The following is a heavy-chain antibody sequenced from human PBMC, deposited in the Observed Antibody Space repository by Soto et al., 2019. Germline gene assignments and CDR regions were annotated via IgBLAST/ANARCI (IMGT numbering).Heavy chain of an antibody. CDR2: IYPGDSDT. V-gene: IGHV5-51*01. CDR3: LWRSHELPTVWKY. CDR1: GYIFISQW. D-gene: IGHD2-21*01. J-gene: IGHJ4*02. Sequence: GESLKISCKGSGYIFISQWIGWVRQMPGKGLEWIGIIYPGDSDTRYSPPFQGQVTISADESISTAFLQWTSLKASDTAMYYCLWRSHELPTVWKYCGQGTQVPVSA.